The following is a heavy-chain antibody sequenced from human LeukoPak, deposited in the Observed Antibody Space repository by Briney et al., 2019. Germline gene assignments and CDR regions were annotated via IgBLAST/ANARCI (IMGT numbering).Heavy chain of an antibody. V-gene: IGHV4-34*01. CDR2: INHSGST. CDR3: ARGFYYLDY. Sequence: SETLSLTCAVYGGSFSGYYWSWIRQPPGKGLEWIGEINHSGSTNYNPSLKSRVTISVDTSKNQFSLKLSPVTAADTAVYYCARGFYYLDYWGQGTLVTVSS. J-gene: IGHJ4*02. CDR1: GGSFSGYY.